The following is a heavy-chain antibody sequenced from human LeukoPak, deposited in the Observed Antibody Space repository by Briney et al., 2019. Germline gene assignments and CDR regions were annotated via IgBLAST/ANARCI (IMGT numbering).Heavy chain of an antibody. J-gene: IGHJ4*02. Sequence: GGSLRLSCAASGFTFSSYSMNWVRQAPGKGLEWISYIGISSGNTKYADSVKGRFTISRDNARNTLYLQLSSLRAEDSAVYYCARDTFQPGLIDSWGQGTLVTVSS. CDR1: GFTFSSYS. V-gene: IGHV3-48*04. CDR3: ARDTFQPGLIDS. D-gene: IGHD2-2*01. CDR2: IGISSGNT.